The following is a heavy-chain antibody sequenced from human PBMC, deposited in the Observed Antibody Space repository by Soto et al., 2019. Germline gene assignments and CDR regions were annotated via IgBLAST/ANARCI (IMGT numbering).Heavy chain of an antibody. D-gene: IGHD3-10*01. CDR1: GYTFFTYD. V-gene: IGHV1-2*04. J-gene: IGHJ6*02. CDR2: ISTYSGDT. Sequence: VKVSCKASGYTFFTYDISWVRQAPGQGLGWMGWISTYSGDTKYAQKFQGWVTMTRDTSISTAYMELSRLRSDDTAVYYCARALPPITMVRGVPSGYDYGMDVWGQGTTVTVSS. CDR3: ARALPPITMVRGVPSGYDYGMDV.